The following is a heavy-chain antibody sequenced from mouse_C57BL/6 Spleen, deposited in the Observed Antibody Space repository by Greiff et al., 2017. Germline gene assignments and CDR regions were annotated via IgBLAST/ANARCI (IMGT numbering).Heavy chain of an antibody. CDR3: ARERDYYYCSSFGNYFDY. D-gene: IGHD1-1*01. Sequence: QVQLQQPGAELVKPGASVKMSCKASGYTFTSYWITWVKQRPGQGLEWIGDIYPGSGSTNYNEKFKSKATLTVDTSSSTAYMQLSSLASEDSAVYYCARERDYYYCSSFGNYFDYWGQGTTLTVSS. CDR1: GYTFTSYW. J-gene: IGHJ2*01. CDR2: IYPGSGST. V-gene: IGHV1-55*01.